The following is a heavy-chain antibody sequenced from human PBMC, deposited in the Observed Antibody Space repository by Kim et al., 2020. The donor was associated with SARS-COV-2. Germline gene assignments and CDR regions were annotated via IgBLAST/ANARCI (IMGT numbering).Heavy chain of an antibody. V-gene: IGHV3-13*01. D-gene: IGHD6-13*01. CDR1: GFTFSSYD. Sequence: GGSLRLSCAASGFTFSSYDMHWVRQATGKGLEWVSAIGTAGDTYYPGSVKGRFTISRENAKNFLYLQMNSLRAGDTAVYYCARGQQQLVLSGYYYYMDVWGKGTTVTVSS. CDR3: ARGQQQLVLSGYYYYMDV. J-gene: IGHJ6*03. CDR2: IGTAGDT.